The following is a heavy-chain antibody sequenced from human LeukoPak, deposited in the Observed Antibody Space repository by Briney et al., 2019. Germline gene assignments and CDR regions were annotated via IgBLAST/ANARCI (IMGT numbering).Heavy chain of an antibody. V-gene: IGHV3-7*05. CDR2: IKQDGSEK. Sequence: GGSLRLSCAASGFTFSSYWMSWVRQAPGKGLEWVANIKQDGSEKYYVDSVKGRFTISRDNAKNSLYLQMNSLRAEDTAVYYCAKDPLRGEQWLVPYYFDYWGQGTLVTVSS. D-gene: IGHD6-19*01. J-gene: IGHJ4*02. CDR3: AKDPLRGEQWLVPYYFDY. CDR1: GFTFSSYW.